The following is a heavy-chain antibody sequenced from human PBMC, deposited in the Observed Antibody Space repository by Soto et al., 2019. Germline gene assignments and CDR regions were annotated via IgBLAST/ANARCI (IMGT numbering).Heavy chain of an antibody. D-gene: IGHD2-15*01. CDR1: GGSISSGGYY. Sequence: SETLSLTXTVSGGSISSGGYYWSWIRQHPGKGLEWIGYIYYSGSTYYNPSLKSRVTISVDTSKNQFSLKLSSVTAADTAVYYCATSYCSGGSCYTLYFDYWGQGTLVTVSS. CDR3: ATSYCSGGSCYTLYFDY. V-gene: IGHV4-31*02. CDR2: IYYSGST. J-gene: IGHJ4*02.